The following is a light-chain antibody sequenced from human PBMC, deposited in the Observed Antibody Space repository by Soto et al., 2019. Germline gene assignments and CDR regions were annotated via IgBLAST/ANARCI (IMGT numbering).Light chain of an antibody. CDR2: SVS. J-gene: IGKJ1*01. CDR3: LQHYRYTRR. V-gene: IGKV1-9*01. Sequence: DIQLTHSPAFLYGSLDYRVTITCRASQALSNYLAWYQQKPGKAPKLLIYSVSTLQSGVPSRFSGSGSGTEFTLTISSLQAEDFATYYCLQHYRYTRRFGQGTKVEIK. CDR1: QALSNY.